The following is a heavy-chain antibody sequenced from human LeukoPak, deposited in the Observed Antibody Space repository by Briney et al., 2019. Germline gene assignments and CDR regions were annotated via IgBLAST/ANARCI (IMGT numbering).Heavy chain of an antibody. CDR2: INPNSGGT. CDR1: GYTFTGYY. D-gene: IGHD6-13*01. Sequence: AASVRLSCTASGYTFTGYYMHWVRQAPGQGLEWMGWINPNSGGTNYAQKFQGRVTMTRDTSISTAYMELSRLRSDDTAVYYCARTRKDLYSSSRALDYWGQGTLVTVSS. J-gene: IGHJ4*02. CDR3: ARTRKDLYSSSRALDY. V-gene: IGHV1-2*02.